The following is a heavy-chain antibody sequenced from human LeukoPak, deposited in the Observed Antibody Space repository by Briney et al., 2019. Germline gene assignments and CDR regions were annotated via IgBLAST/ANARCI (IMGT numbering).Heavy chain of an antibody. CDR1: GYTFTGYY. J-gene: IGHJ6*03. CDR2: INPNSGGT. D-gene: IGHD3-3*01. V-gene: IGHV1-2*02. CDR3: ARSVRNDFWSGYYIYYYYYMDV. Sequence: ASVKVSCKASGYTFTGYYMHWVRQAPGQGLEWMGWINPNSGGTNYAQKFQGRVTMTRDTSISTAYMELSRLRSDDTAVYYCARSVRNDFWSGYYIYYYYYMDVWGKGTTVTVSS.